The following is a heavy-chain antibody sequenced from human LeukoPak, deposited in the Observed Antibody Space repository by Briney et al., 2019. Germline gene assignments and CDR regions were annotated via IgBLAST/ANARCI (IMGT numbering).Heavy chain of an antibody. D-gene: IGHD3-10*01. Sequence: SETLSLTCAVYGGSFSGYYWSWIRQPPGKGLEWIGEINHSGSTNYNPSLKSRVTISVDTSKNQFSLKLTSVTAADTAVYFCARGGYYGSGNDFRFDPWGQGTLVTVSS. J-gene: IGHJ5*02. CDR1: GGSFSGYY. CDR3: ARGGYYGSGNDFRFDP. CDR2: INHSGST. V-gene: IGHV4-34*01.